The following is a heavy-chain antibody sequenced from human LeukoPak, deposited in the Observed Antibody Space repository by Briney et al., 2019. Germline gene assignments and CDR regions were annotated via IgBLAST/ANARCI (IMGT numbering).Heavy chain of an antibody. V-gene: IGHV1-69*05. CDR3: GSSVAVAAADTTNYYYYYMDV. D-gene: IGHD6-13*01. CDR2: IIPIFGTA. J-gene: IGHJ6*03. Sequence: SVEVSCKASGATFSSYAISWVRQAPGQGLEWMGGIIPIFGTANYAQKFQGRVTITTDESTSTAYMELSSLRSEDTAVYYCGSSVAVAAADTTNYYYYYMDVWGKGTTVTVSS. CDR1: GATFSSYA.